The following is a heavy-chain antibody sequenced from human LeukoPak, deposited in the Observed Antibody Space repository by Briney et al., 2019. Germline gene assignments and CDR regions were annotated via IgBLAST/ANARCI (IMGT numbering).Heavy chain of an antibody. D-gene: IGHD3-16*01. J-gene: IGHJ3*02. CDR1: GFTFDSYG. CDR3: ARLADPCAVWHALDI. V-gene: IGHV3-23*01. Sequence: GGSLRLSCAVSGFTFDSYGMNWVRQTPRKGLEWLSVISGSGDVTYYADAVKGRFTMSRDNSKNRLYLPMNDLTGEDPARYFCARLADPCAVWHALDIWGPGTMVTVSS. CDR2: ISGSGDVT.